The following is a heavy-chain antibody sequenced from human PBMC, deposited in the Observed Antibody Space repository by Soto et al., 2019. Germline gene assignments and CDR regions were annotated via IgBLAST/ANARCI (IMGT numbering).Heavy chain of an antibody. V-gene: IGHV3-74*01. CDR3: ARGPGHDYDSSGFSVPVSSYYYGMDG. J-gene: IGHJ6*01. Sequence: EVQLVESGGDLVQPGGSLRLSCEASGFTFSSYLMHWVRQAPGKGLVWVSRINSDGSSTSYADSVKGRFTISRDNAKNTLNLKVNSLRTGDTAVSYCARGPGHDYDSSGFSVPVSSYYYGMDGWGQGNTVTVSS. CDR2: INSDGSST. D-gene: IGHD3-22*01. CDR1: GFTFSSYL.